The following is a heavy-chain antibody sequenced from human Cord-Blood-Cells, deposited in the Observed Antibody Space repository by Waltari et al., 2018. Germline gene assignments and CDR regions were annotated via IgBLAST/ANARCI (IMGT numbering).Heavy chain of an antibody. J-gene: IGHJ6*02. D-gene: IGHD3-10*01. V-gene: IGHV3-53*01. CDR2: IYSGGST. Sequence: EVQLVESGGGLIQPGGSLRLSCAASGFTVSSNYMSWVRQARGKGLEWVSVIYSGGSTYYADSVKGRFTISRDNSKNTLYLQMNSLRAEDTAVYYCARWSRELLPYGMDVWGQGTTVTVSS. CDR1: GFTVSSNY. CDR3: ARWSRELLPYGMDV.